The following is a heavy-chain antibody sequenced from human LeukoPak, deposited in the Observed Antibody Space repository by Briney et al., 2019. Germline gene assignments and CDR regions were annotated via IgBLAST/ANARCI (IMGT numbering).Heavy chain of an antibody. CDR2: FDPEDGET. CDR1: GYTFTSYG. D-gene: IGHD3-22*01. Sequence: GASVKVSCKASGYTFTSYGNSWVRQAPGQGLEWMGGFDPEDGETIYAQNFQGRVTMTEDTSTDTAYMELSSLRSEDTAVYYCATDLQYYDSSGHDYWGQGTLVTVSS. J-gene: IGHJ4*01. CDR3: ATDLQYYDSSGHDY. V-gene: IGHV1-24*01.